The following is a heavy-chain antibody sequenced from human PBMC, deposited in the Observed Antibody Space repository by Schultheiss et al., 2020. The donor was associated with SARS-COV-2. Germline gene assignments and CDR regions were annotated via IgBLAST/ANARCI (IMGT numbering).Heavy chain of an antibody. CDR3: ARQYYDILTGYPFECAFDI. J-gene: IGHJ3*02. Sequence: SETLSLTCTVSGGSISSGGYYWGWIRQPPGKGLEWIGSIYYSGSTYYNPSLKSRVTISVDTSKNQFSLKLSSVTAADTAVYYCARQYYDILTGYPFECAFDIWGQGTMVTVSS. CDR1: GGSISSGGYY. D-gene: IGHD3-9*01. V-gene: IGHV4-39*01. CDR2: IYYSGST.